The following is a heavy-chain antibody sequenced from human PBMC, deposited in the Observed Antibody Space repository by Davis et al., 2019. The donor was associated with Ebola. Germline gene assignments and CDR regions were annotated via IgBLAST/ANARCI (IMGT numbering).Heavy chain of an antibody. Sequence: PGGSLRLSCAASGFTFDHYAMHWVRQAPGKGLEWVSGISWNSVGIGYADSVEGRFTISRDNAKNSLYLQMNSLRVEDTAMYYCGRGGLEPVDFWGQGTLVTVSS. CDR1: GFTFDHYA. J-gene: IGHJ4*02. CDR2: ISWNSVGI. D-gene: IGHD1-1*01. V-gene: IGHV3-9*01. CDR3: GRGGLEPVDF.